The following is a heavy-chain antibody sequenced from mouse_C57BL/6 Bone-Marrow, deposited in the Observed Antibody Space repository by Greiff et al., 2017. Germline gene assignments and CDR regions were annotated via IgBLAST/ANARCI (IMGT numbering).Heavy chain of an antibody. Sequence: QVQLQQPGAELVMPGATVKLSCKASGYTFTSYWMHWVKLRPGQGLEWIGEIDPSDSYTNYNQKFKGKSTLTVDKSSSTAYMQLSSLTSEDAAVYYCARTTTVVAGDYWGQGTTLTVSS. J-gene: IGHJ2*01. V-gene: IGHV1-69*01. CDR3: ARTTTVVAGDY. CDR1: GYTFTSYW. CDR2: IDPSDSYT. D-gene: IGHD1-1*01.